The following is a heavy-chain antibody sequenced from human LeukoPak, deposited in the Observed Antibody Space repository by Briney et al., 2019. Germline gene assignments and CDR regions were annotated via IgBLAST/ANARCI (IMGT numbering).Heavy chain of an antibody. CDR3: AKYDPYSSGWDY. V-gene: IGHV3-23*01. J-gene: IGHJ4*02. CDR1: GFTFSSYA. D-gene: IGHD6-19*01. CDR2: ISGSGGST. Sequence: GRSLRLSCAASGFTFSSYAMSWVRQAPGKGLEWVSAISGSGGSTYYADSVKGRFTISRDNSKNTLYLQMSSLRAEDTAVYYCAKYDPYSSGWDYWGQGTLVTVSS.